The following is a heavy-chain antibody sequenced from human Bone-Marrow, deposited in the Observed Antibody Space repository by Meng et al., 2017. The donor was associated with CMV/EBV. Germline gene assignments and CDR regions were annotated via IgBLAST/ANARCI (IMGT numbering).Heavy chain of an antibody. Sequence: ASVKVSCKASGYTFTSYDINWVRQATGQGLEWMGWMNPNSGNTGYAQKFQGRVTMTRNTSISTAYMELSSLRSEDTAVYYCAIWEVYAATITGGFFDYWGEGTLVTVSS. CDR1: GYTFTSYD. V-gene: IGHV1-8*01. CDR2: MNPNSGNT. D-gene: IGHD5-12*01. CDR3: AIWEVYAATITGGFFDY. J-gene: IGHJ4*02.